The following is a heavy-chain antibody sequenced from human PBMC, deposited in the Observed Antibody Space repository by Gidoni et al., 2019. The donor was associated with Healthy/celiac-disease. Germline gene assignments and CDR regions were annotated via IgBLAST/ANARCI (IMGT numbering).Heavy chain of an antibody. D-gene: IGHD6-13*01. CDR2: ISYDGSNK. Sequence: QVQLVESGGGVVHPGRSLRLSCAASGFTFSSYAMNWVRQAPGKGLEWVAVISYDGSNKYYADSVKGRFTISRDNYKNTLYLQMNSLRAEDTAVYYCAREEGSSWYDYWGQGTLVTVSS. V-gene: IGHV3-30*01. CDR1: GFTFSSYA. CDR3: AREEGSSWYDY. J-gene: IGHJ4*02.